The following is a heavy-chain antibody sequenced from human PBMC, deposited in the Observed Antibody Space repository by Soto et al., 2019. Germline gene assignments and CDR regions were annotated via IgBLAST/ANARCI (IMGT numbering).Heavy chain of an antibody. D-gene: IGHD3-22*01. CDR1: GHSLSSGGYY. V-gene: IGHV4-31*03. Sequence: SETLSLTCTVSGHSLSSGGYYWSWIRQHPGKGLEWVGYIYFTGSTLYNPSLKSRVTISVDTSKSQFSLKLTSVTAADRAVYYCARGSVDTVDSSGFYEYWGQGTPVTVSS. J-gene: IGHJ4*02. CDR3: ARGSVDTVDSSGFYEY. CDR2: IYFTGST.